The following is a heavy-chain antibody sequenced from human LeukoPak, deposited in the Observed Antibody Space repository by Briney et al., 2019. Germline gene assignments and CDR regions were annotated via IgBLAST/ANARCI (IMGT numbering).Heavy chain of an antibody. V-gene: IGHV4-59*01. CDR2: IHNSGSA. Sequence: SQTLSLTCTVSGVSISDYYWDWIRQTPGKGLEWIGYIHNSGSAKYSPSLKSRVTMSLDTSKNQFSLNLSSVTAADTAVYYCARDIVATPGPFDIWGQGTMVIVSS. CDR1: GVSISDYY. D-gene: IGHD5-12*01. J-gene: IGHJ3*02. CDR3: ARDIVATPGPFDI.